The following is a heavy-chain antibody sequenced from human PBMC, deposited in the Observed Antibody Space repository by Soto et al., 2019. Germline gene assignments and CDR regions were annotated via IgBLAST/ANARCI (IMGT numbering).Heavy chain of an antibody. V-gene: IGHV1-69*06. CDR1: GGTLSDHG. Sequence: QVQLEQSGAEVKKPGSSVKVSCKASGGTLSDHGVAWLRQAPGQGLEWMGGTIPVFNTAKYAQKFQGRVTGTAAKFTTIAYMELSRLRSEDTAFYFCARGVYGSGNYYTGPSAFDIWGQGTMVIVSS. D-gene: IGHD3-10*01. J-gene: IGHJ3*02. CDR3: ARGVYGSGNYYTGPSAFDI. CDR2: TIPVFNTA.